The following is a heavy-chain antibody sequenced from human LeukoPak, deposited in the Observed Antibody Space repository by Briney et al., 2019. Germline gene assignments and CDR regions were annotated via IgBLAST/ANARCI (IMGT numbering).Heavy chain of an antibody. D-gene: IGHD1-7*01. V-gene: IGHV3-23*01. CDR3: AKGGNYAPLDY. CDR2: ISTSGGDT. J-gene: IGHJ4*02. Sequence: PGGSLRLSCAASGFTFTDSAMTWVRQAPGKGLEWVSAISTSGGDTIYTDSVKDRFTISRDNSKNTLYLQKNSLRADDTAIYYCAKGGNYAPLDYWGQGTLVTVSS. CDR1: GFTFTDSA.